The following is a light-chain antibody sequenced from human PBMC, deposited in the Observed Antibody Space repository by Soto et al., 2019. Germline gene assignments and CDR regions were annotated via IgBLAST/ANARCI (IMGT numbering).Light chain of an antibody. V-gene: IGKV1-5*01. Sequence: DIPMTQSPSTLSASVGDRVTITCRASQSIGTWLAWYQQKPGKAPKLLIYDASTLESGVPLRFSGSGSGTDFTLTLSSLQPDDFATYYCQQYNSYLYTFGQGTKLEIK. J-gene: IGKJ2*01. CDR1: QSIGTW. CDR2: DAS. CDR3: QQYNSYLYT.